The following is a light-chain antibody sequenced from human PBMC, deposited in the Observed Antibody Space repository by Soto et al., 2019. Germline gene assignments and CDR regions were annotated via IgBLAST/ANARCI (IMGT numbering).Light chain of an antibody. Sequence: EIVTTQSPATLSVSPGERATLSCRASQSVSNNLAWYQQKPGQAPRLLIYGASSRATGIPDRFSGSGSGTDFTLTISRLEPEDFAVYYCQQYGRSPTTFGQGTRLEIK. V-gene: IGKV3-20*01. J-gene: IGKJ5*01. CDR1: QSVSNN. CDR3: QQYGRSPTT. CDR2: GAS.